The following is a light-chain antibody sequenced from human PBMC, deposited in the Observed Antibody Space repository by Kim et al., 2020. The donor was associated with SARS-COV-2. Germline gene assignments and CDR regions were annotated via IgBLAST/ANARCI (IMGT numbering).Light chain of an antibody. J-gene: IGKJ2*01. CDR1: QSVSSSY. CDR2: GAS. CDR3: QHYGGSPKT. Sequence: EIVLTQSPGTLSLSPGERATLSCRASQSVSSSYLAWYQQKPGQAPRLLIYGASSRATGIPDRFSGSGSGTDFTLTISRLEPEDFAVYYCQHYGGSPKTFGQGTKLEI. V-gene: IGKV3-20*01.